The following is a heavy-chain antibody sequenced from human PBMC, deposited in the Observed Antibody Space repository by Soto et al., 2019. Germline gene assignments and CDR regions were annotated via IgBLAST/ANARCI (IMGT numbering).Heavy chain of an antibody. V-gene: IGHV1-8*01. CDR1: GYTFTSYD. J-gene: IGHJ3*02. CDR2: MNPNSGNT. Sequence: ASVKVSCKASGYTFTSYDINWVRQATGQGFEWMGWMNPNSGNTGYAQKFQGRVTMTRNTSISTAYMELSSLRSEDTAVYYCASGYCSSTSCLSDAFDIWGQGTMVTVSS. CDR3: ASGYCSSTSCLSDAFDI. D-gene: IGHD2-2*01.